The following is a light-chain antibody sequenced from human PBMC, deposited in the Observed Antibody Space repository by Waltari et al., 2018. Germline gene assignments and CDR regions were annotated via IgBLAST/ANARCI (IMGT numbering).Light chain of an antibody. CDR2: KAS. Sequence: IQITQSPSSLPASVGNRVPITCRASQGISSWLAWYQQKPGKAPKLLIYKASSLQSGVPSRFSGSGSGTDFTLTISSLQPEDFATYYCQQYNSAPWTFGQGTKVEIK. CDR1: QGISSW. CDR3: QQYNSAPWT. V-gene: IGKV1-12*01. J-gene: IGKJ1*01.